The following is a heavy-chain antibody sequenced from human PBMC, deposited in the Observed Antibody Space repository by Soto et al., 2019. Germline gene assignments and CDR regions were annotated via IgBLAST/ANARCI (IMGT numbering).Heavy chain of an antibody. CDR1: GFTFDDYA. V-gene: IGHV3-9*01. J-gene: IGHJ5*02. D-gene: IGHD6-13*01. Sequence: EVQLVESGGGLVQPGRSLRLSCAASGFTFDDYAMHWVRQAPGKGLEWVSGISWNSGSIGYADSVKGRFTISRDNAKNSLYLQMNSLRAEDTALYYCAEDISGIAAAGGWFDPWGQGTLVTVSS. CDR3: AEDISGIAAAGGWFDP. CDR2: ISWNSGSI.